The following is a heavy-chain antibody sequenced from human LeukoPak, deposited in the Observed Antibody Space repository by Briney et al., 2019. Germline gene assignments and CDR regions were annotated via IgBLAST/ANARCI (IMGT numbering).Heavy chain of an antibody. CDR2: MNPNSGNT. CDR3: MGLGEGDSSGYYVDY. D-gene: IGHD3-22*01. Sequence: ASVKVSCKASGYTFTSYDINWVRQATGQGLEWMGWMNPNSGNTGYAQKFQGRVTITRNTSISTAYMELSSLRSEDTAVYYCMGLGEGDSSGYYVDYWGQGTLVTVSS. V-gene: IGHV1-8*01. J-gene: IGHJ4*02. CDR1: GYTFTSYD.